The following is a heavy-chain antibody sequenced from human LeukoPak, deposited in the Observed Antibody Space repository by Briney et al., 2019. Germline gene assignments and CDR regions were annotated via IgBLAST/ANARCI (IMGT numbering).Heavy chain of an antibody. J-gene: IGHJ4*02. V-gene: IGHV3-64*01. CDR3: VRVGNYREFDY. CDR1: GFTFSNYA. Sequence: PVGSLRLSCAASGFTFSNYALHWVRQAPGKGLEYVSAIGSNGDATFYANSVKGRFTISRDNSKNTLYLQMGSLRAEDMAVYYCVRVGNYREFDYWGQGTLVTVSS. D-gene: IGHD1-7*01. CDR2: IGSNGDAT.